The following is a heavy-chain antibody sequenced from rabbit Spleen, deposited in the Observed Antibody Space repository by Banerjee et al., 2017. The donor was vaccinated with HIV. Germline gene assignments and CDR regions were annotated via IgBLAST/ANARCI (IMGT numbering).Heavy chain of an antibody. CDR3: ARITDNYGYGMDL. CDR2: INAATAKP. J-gene: IGHJ6*01. D-gene: IGHD6-1*01. Sequence: QEQLVESGGGLVQPEGSLTLTCKASGFSFSDRDVMCWVRQAPGKGLEWIACINAATAKPVYATWAKGRFTISRTSSTTVTLRMTSLTAADRATYFCARITDNYGYGMDLWGPGTLVTVS. V-gene: IGHV1S45*01. CDR1: GFSFSDRDV.